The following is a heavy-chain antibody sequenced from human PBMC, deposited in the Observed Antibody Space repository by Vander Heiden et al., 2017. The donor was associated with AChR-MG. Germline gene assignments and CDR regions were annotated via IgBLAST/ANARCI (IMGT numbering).Heavy chain of an antibody. CDR1: GYTFTSYV. D-gene: IGHD5-12*01. CDR3: AREQGYDFTFDY. J-gene: IGHJ4*02. Sequence: VQLVQSGAEVKKPGASVKGSCKASGYTFTSYVISWVRQAAGQGLEWMGWMNPNSGNTGYAQKFQGRVTMTRNTSISTAYMELSSLRSEDTAVYYCAREQGYDFTFDYWGQGTLVTVSS. V-gene: IGHV1-8*01. CDR2: MNPNSGNT.